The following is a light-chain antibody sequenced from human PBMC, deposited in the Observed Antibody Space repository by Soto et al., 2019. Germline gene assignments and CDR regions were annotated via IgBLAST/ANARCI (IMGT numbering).Light chain of an antibody. Sequence: QSVLTQPASVSGSPVQSITISCTGTSSDVGSYNLVSWYQQHPGKAPKLLIYEGSKRPSGVSNRFSGSTSGNTASLTISGLQAEDEAAYYCCSYAGSSTYVVFGGGTKLTVL. V-gene: IGLV2-23*01. CDR2: EGS. J-gene: IGLJ2*01. CDR3: CSYAGSSTYVV. CDR1: SSDVGSYNL.